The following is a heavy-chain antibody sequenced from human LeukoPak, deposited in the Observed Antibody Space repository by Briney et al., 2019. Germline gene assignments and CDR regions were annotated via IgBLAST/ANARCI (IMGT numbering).Heavy chain of an antibody. Sequence: GGSLRLSCADSKFTFNNYGVSWVRQAPGRGLEWVSGISASSETTYYADSVKGRFTISRDSSRTILYLQMHGLRAEDTAVYFCAKRGVVIRVILVGFHKEAYYFDSWGQGALVTVSS. CDR3: AKRGVVIRVILVGFHKEAYYFDS. J-gene: IGHJ4*02. CDR2: ISASSETT. V-gene: IGHV3-23*01. D-gene: IGHD3-22*01. CDR1: KFTFNNYG.